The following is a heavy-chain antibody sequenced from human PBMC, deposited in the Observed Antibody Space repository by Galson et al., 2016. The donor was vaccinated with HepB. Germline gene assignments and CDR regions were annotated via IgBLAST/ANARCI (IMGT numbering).Heavy chain of an antibody. J-gene: IGHJ5*02. CDR2: TYFLSKWYN. V-gene: IGHV6-1*01. CDR1: GDSVSSNSAA. D-gene: IGHD3-16*02. Sequence: CAISGDSVSSNSAAWNWIRLSPSRGLEWLGRTYFLSKWYNDYAVSVNGRITVNSDTSKNQFSLQLHSVTHEDTAIYYCAKEIRGGYRRGRKFNWFDPWGQGTLVTVSS. CDR3: AKEIRGGYRRGRKFNWFDP.